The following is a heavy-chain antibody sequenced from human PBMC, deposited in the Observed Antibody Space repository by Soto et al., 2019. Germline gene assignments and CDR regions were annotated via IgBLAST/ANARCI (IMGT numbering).Heavy chain of an antibody. CDR3: ARGGYYASSGYFPPFDY. Sequence: ASVKVSCKASGYTFNSYGFSWVRQAPGQGLEWMGWISAYHGKTNYAQKFQGRVTMTTDTSTSTAYMELRSLRSDDTAAYFCARGGYYASSGYFPPFDYWGQGTLVTVSS. D-gene: IGHD3-22*01. J-gene: IGHJ4*02. CDR1: GYTFNSYG. CDR2: ISAYHGKT. V-gene: IGHV1-18*04.